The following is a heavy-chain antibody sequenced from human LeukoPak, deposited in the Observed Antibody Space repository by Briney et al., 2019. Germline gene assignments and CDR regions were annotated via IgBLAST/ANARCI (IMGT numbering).Heavy chain of an antibody. J-gene: IGHJ4*02. CDR2: IYYSGST. CDR3: ARVSGSYYEVLDY. D-gene: IGHD1-26*01. CDR1: GGSISSYY. Sequence: PSETLSLTCTVSGGSISSYYWSWIRQPPGKGLEWIGYIYYSGSTNYNPSLKSRVTISVDTSKNQFSLKLSSVTAADTAVYYCARVSGSYYEVLDYWGQGSLVTVSS. V-gene: IGHV4-59*01.